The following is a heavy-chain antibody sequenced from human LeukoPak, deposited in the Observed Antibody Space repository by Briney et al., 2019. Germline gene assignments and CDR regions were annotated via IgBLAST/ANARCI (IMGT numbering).Heavy chain of an antibody. D-gene: IGHD6-13*01. Sequence: ASVKVSCKASGYTFTNYAMNWVRQAPGQGLEWMGWINTNTGNPTYAQGFTGRFVFSLDTSVSTTYLQINSLKTEDTAVYYCARSLGYSSSWSLGYWGQGTLVTVSS. J-gene: IGHJ4*02. CDR2: INTNTGNP. CDR1: GYTFTNYA. V-gene: IGHV7-4-1*02. CDR3: ARSLGYSSSWSLGY.